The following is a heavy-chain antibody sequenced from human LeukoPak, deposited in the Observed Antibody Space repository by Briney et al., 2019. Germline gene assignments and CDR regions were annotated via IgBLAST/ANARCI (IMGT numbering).Heavy chain of an antibody. CDR3: ARARGYYDSSGYSN. Sequence: PGASVKVSCKAFAYTFTGYYMHWVRQAPGQGLEWMGRINPSSGGTNYAQKFQGRVTMTRDSSINTAYVELSGLTSDDTAVYYCARARGYYDSSGYSNWGQGTLVTVSS. D-gene: IGHD3-22*01. J-gene: IGHJ4*02. CDR2: INPSSGGT. V-gene: IGHV1-2*06. CDR1: AYTFTGYY.